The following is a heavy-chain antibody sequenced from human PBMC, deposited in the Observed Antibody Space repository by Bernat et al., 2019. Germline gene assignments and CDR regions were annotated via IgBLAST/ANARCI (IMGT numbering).Heavy chain of an antibody. D-gene: IGHD3-10*01. Sequence: QVQLQESGPGLVKPSQTLSLTCTVSGGSISSGSYYWSWIRQPAGKGLEWIGRIYTSGSTNYNPSLKSRVTISVDTSKSQFSLKLSSVTAADTAVYYCASGVSYYYGSGSYYYYGMDVWGQGTTVTVSS. J-gene: IGHJ6*02. CDR3: ASGVSYYYGSGSYYYYGMDV. V-gene: IGHV4-61*02. CDR1: GGSISSGSYY. CDR2: IYTSGST.